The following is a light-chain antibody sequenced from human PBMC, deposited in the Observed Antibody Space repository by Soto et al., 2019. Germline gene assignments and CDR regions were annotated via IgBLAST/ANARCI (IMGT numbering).Light chain of an antibody. CDR2: GAS. V-gene: IGKV3-15*01. Sequence: EIVMTQSPATLSVSPGERATLSCRASQSVNNDFAWYQQKPGQAPSLLIFGASTRATGIPARFSGSGSGTEFTLTVSILQSEDFAVYYCQQYSNWPYTFSQGTKLEIK. CDR1: QSVNND. CDR3: QQYSNWPYT. J-gene: IGKJ2*01.